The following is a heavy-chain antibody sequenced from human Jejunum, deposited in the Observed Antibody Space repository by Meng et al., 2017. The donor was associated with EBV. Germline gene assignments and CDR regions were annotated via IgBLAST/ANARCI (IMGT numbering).Heavy chain of an antibody. V-gene: IGHV4-61*08. CDR1: GGSVSSGGYY. CDR3: ARDQNGSYFAY. Sequence: QVQLPEAGPGLVKPSETLSLTCTVSGGSVSSGGYYWSWSRQPPGKGLEWIGYIYNSESTNYKSSLKSRVTISADTSKNQFSLRLSSVTAADTAVYYCARDQNGSYFAYWGQGTLVTVSS. CDR2: IYNSEST. J-gene: IGHJ4*02. D-gene: IGHD1-26*01.